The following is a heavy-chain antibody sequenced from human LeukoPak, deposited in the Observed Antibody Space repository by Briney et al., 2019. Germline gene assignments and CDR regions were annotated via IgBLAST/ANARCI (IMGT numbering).Heavy chain of an antibody. Sequence: PGGSLRLSCAASGFTFSHAWMTWVRQAPGKGLEWVGRIKSKTDGCTTDYAAPVKGRFTISRDDSKNTLYLQMNSLKTEDTAVYYCTTRYCSSTTCYEYYYYYYMDVWGKGTTVTVSS. CDR3: TTRYCSSTTCYEYYYYYYMDV. D-gene: IGHD2-2*01. J-gene: IGHJ6*03. CDR2: IKSKTDGCTT. V-gene: IGHV3-15*01. CDR1: GFTFSHAW.